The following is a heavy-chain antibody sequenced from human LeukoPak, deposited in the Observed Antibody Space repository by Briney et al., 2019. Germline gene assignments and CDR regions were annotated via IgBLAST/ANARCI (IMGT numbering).Heavy chain of an antibody. Sequence: PGRSLRLSCAASGFTFSSYGMHWVRQAPGKGLEWVAVISYDGSNKYYADSVKGRFTISRDNSNNTLYLQMNSLRAEDTAVYYCARDQRGDYFDYWGQGTLVTVSS. CDR3: ARDQRGDYFDY. CDR1: GFTFSSYG. J-gene: IGHJ4*02. CDR2: ISYDGSNK. V-gene: IGHV3-30*03.